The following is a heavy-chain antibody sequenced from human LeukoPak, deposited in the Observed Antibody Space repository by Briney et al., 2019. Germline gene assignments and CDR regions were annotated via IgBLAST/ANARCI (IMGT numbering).Heavy chain of an antibody. CDR2: ISGSGGST. V-gene: IGHV3-23*01. CDR1: GFTISSYA. Sequence: PGGSLRLPCAASGFTISSYAMSWVRQAPGKGLEWVSAISGSGGSTYYADSVKGRFTISRDNSKNTLYLQMNSLRAEDTAVYYCAKDLAPITMIAQGYFQHCGQGTLVTVSS. J-gene: IGHJ1*01. D-gene: IGHD3-22*01. CDR3: AKDLAPITMIAQGYFQH.